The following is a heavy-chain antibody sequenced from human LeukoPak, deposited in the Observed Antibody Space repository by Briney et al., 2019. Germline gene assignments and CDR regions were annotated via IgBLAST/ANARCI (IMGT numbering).Heavy chain of an antibody. D-gene: IGHD3-3*01. J-gene: IGHJ3*02. V-gene: IGHV3-21*01. CDR3: ARSPRFGTYAFDI. CDR2: ISSSSSYI. Sequence: NPGGSLRLSCAASGFSFNIYWMTWVRQGPGKGLEWVSSISSSSSYIYYADSVKGRFTTSRDNAKNSLYLQMNSLRAEDTAVYYCARSPRFGTYAFDIWGQGTMVTVSS. CDR1: GFSFNIYW.